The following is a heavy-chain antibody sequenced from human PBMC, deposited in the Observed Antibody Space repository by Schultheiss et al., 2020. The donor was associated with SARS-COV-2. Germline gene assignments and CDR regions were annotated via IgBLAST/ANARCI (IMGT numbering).Heavy chain of an antibody. J-gene: IGHJ4*02. Sequence: SETLSLTCTVSGGSISSSSYYWGWIRQPPGKGLGWIGSIYYSGSTYYNPSLKSRVTISVDTSKNQFSLKLSSVTAADTAVYYCASSGYSYGPYYFDYWGQGTLVTVSS. CDR2: IYYSGST. V-gene: IGHV4-39*01. D-gene: IGHD5-18*01. CDR3: ASSGYSYGPYYFDY. CDR1: GGSISSSSYY.